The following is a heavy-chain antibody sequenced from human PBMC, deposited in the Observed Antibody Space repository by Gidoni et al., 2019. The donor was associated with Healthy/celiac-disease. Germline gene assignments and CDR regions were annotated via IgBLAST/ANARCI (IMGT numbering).Heavy chain of an antibody. CDR1: GGSISSSSYY. CDR3: ARQPHGSGSYWPSFNDY. CDR2: IYYSGST. D-gene: IGHD3-10*01. J-gene: IGHJ4*02. Sequence: QLQLQESGPGLVKPSETLSLTCTVSGGSISSSSYYWGWIRQPPGKGLEWIGNIYYSGSTYYNPSLKSRVTISVDTSKNQFSLKLSSVTAADTAVYYCARQPHGSGSYWPSFNDYWGQGTLVTVSS. V-gene: IGHV4-39*01.